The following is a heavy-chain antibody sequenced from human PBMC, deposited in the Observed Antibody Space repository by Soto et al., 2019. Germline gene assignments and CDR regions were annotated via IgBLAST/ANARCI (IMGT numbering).Heavy chain of an antibody. CDR1: GFTFSTYA. V-gene: IGHV3-23*01. Sequence: PGGSLSLSCAASGFTFSTYAMSWVRQAPGKGLEWVSGISGSGGSTYYADSVKGRFTISRDNSKNTLYLQMNSLRAEDTAVYNCAKAKAEWFGYGMDVWGQGTTVTVSS. CDR3: AKAKAEWFGYGMDV. D-gene: IGHD3-10*01. CDR2: ISGSGGST. J-gene: IGHJ6*02.